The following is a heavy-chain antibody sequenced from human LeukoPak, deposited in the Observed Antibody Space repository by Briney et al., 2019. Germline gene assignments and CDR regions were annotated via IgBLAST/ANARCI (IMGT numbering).Heavy chain of an antibody. Sequence: KPSETLSLTCTVPGGSISSYYWSWIRQPPGKGLEWIGYIYYSGSTNYNPSLKSRVTISVDTSKNQFSLKLSSVTAADTAVYYCARELAHYDFWSGYYTKGWFDPWGQGTLVTVSS. CDR2: IYYSGST. J-gene: IGHJ5*02. CDR3: ARELAHYDFWSGYYTKGWFDP. V-gene: IGHV4-59*01. D-gene: IGHD3-3*01. CDR1: GGSISSYY.